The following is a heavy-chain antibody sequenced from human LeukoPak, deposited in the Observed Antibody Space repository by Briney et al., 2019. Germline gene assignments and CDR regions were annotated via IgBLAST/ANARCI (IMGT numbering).Heavy chain of an antibody. CDR3: ARVPDHLGSGSKFDY. J-gene: IGHJ4*02. CDR2: ISAYNGNT. V-gene: IGHV1-18*01. D-gene: IGHD3-10*01. Sequence: GASVKVSCKASGYTFTSYGISWVRQAPGQGLEWMGWISAYNGNTNYAQKLQGRVTMTTDTSTSTAYMELRSLRSDDTAVYYCARVPDHLGSGSKFDYWGQGTLVTVSS. CDR1: GYTFTSYG.